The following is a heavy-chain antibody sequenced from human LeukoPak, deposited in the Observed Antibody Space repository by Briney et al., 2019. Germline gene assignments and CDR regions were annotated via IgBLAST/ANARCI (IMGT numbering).Heavy chain of an antibody. V-gene: IGHV4-38-2*02. Sequence: SETLSLTCTVSGYSISSGYYWGWIRQPPGKGLEWIGEINHSGSTNYNPSLKSRVTISVDTSKNQFSLQLSSVTAADTAVYYCARYGRYFDWLTSDYWGQGTLVTVSS. J-gene: IGHJ4*02. CDR2: INHSGST. CDR3: ARYGRYFDWLTSDY. CDR1: GYSISSGYY. D-gene: IGHD3-9*01.